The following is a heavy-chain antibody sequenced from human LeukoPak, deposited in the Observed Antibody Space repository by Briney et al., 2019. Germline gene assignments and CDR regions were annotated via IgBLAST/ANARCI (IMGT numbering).Heavy chain of an antibody. CDR2: IRYDGSNK. D-gene: IGHD6-19*01. CDR1: GFTFSSYG. CDR3: AKRAVAGPYNWFDP. J-gene: IGHJ5*02. Sequence: GGSLRLSCAASGFTFSSYGMHWVRQAPGKGLEWVAFIRYDGSNKYYADSVKGRFTISRDNSKNTLYLQMNSLRAEDTAVYYCAKRAVAGPYNWFDPWGQGTLVTVSS. V-gene: IGHV3-30*02.